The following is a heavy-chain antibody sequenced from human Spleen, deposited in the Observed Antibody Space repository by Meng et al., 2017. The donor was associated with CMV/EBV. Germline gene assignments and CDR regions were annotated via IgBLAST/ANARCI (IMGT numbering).Heavy chain of an antibody. CDR2: ISDGGSA. V-gene: IGHV3-69-1*01. CDR3: ARETAGIVHAMDV. J-gene: IGHJ6*01. D-gene: IGHD2-15*01. CDR1: GFNFINYA. Sequence: GESLKISCAASGFNFINYAMNWVRQAPGKGLEWVSLISDGGSAYYADSVKGRFTISRDNANNSLYLQMNSLRAEDTALYYCARETAGIVHAMDVWGQGTTVTVSS.